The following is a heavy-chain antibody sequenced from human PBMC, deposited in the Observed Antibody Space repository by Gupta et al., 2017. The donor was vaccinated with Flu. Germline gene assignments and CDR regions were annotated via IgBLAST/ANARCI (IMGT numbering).Heavy chain of an antibody. CDR2: INHSGST. J-gene: IGHJ6*03. D-gene: IGHD2-2*02. Sequence: WIGEINHSGSTNYNPSLKSRVTISVDTSKNQFSLKLSSVTAADTAVYYCARGQYCSSTSCYTNYYYYYYMDVWGKGTTVTVSS. V-gene: IGHV4-34*01. CDR3: ARGQYCSSTSCYTNYYYYYYMDV.